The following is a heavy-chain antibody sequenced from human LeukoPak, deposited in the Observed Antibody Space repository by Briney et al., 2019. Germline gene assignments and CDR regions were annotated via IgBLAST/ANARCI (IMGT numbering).Heavy chain of an antibody. Sequence: PSETLSLTCTVSGYSITTNYWAWIRQSPGTGLEWIGSVYHNGETYYNPSLKSRVIISVDTSKNEFSLRLTSVTAADTAVYYCAKSGYRRGPYYFDYWGQGTLVTVSS. CDR3: AKSGYRRGPYYFDY. D-gene: IGHD3-3*01. CDR2: VYHNGET. J-gene: IGHJ4*02. CDR1: GYSITTNY. V-gene: IGHV4-38-2*02.